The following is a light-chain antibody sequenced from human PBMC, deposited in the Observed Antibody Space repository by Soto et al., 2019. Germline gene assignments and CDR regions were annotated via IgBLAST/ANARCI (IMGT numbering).Light chain of an antibody. V-gene: IGKV3-15*01. CDR1: QSISSN. Sequence: EIVMTQSPATLSVSPGERATLSCRASQSISSNLAWYQQKPGQAPRLLIYGASTWATGIPARFSGSGSGTEFTLTFSSLQSEDFAVYYCQQYNDWPRTFGQGTRLEIK. CDR2: GAS. CDR3: QQYNDWPRT. J-gene: IGKJ2*01.